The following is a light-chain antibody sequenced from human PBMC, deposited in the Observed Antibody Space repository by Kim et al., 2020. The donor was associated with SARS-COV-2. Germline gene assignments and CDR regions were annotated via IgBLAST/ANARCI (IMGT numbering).Light chain of an antibody. J-gene: IGKJ4*01. V-gene: IGKV3-15*01. CDR3: HQYNLWPPLT. CDR1: ESVSTY. CDR2: TTS. Sequence: EVVMTQSPATLSVSPGERATLSCRANESVSTYLGWYQQKPGQAPRLLIYTTSTRATGIPARFTGSGSGTEFTLTISSLQSEDLGVYYCHQYNLWPPLTFGGGTKVEFK.